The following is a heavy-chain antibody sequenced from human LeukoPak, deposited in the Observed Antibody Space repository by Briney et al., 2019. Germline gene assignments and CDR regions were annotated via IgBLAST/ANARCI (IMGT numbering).Heavy chain of an antibody. Sequence: GGSLRLSCAASGFTFSSYSMNWVRQAPGKGLEWVSYISSSSTIYYADSVKGRFTISRDNAKNSLYLQMNSLRAEDTAVYYCANDPRNMGTEYYYYGMDVWGQGTTVTVSS. V-gene: IGHV3-48*01. CDR1: GFTFSSYS. J-gene: IGHJ6*02. D-gene: IGHD7-27*01. CDR3: ANDPRNMGTEYYYYGMDV. CDR2: ISSSSTI.